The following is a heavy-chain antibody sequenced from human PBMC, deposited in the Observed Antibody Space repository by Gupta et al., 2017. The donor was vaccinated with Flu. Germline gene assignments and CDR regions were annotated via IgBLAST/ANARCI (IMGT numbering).Heavy chain of an antibody. CDR2: INSDGSST. J-gene: IGHJ4*02. V-gene: IGHV3-74*01. Sequence: EVQLEESGGGLVQPGGSLRLSCAASGFTFNIYWMHWVRQVPGKGLVWVSRINSDGSSTSYADSVKGRFTVSRDNAKNTLYLQMNSLRVEDTGVYDCARASGWPDQGDCWGQGTLVTVSS. D-gene: IGHD6-19*01. CDR1: GFTFNIYW. CDR3: ARASGWPDQGDC.